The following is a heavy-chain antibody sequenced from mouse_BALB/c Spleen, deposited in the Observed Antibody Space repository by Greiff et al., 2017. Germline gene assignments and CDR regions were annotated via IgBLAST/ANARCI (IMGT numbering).Heavy chain of an antibody. D-gene: IGHD1-1*01. CDR2: ISSGGST. CDR1: GFTFSSYA. CDR3: ARGGTTAYCFDY. J-gene: IGHJ2*01. V-gene: IGHV5-6-5*01. Sequence: EVQRVESGGGLVKPGGSLKLSCAASGFTFSSYAMSWVRQTPEKRLEWVASISSGGSTYYPDSVKGRFTISRDNARNILYLQMSSLRSEDTAMYYCARGGTTAYCFDYWGQGTTLTVSS.